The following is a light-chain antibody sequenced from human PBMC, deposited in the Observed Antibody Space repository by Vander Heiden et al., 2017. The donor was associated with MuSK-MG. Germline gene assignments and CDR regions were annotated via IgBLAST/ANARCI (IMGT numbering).Light chain of an antibody. CDR2: DVS. Sequence: QSALTPPASVSGSPARSITLSCTGTSSDFGGYYYPSWYQQHPGKAPKLMIYDVSNRPSGVSNRFSGSKSGNTASLTISGPQAEDEADYYCSSYTSSSTLGVFGGGTKLTVL. J-gene: IGLJ2*01. CDR3: SSYTSSSTLGV. CDR1: SSDFGGYYY. V-gene: IGLV2-14*03.